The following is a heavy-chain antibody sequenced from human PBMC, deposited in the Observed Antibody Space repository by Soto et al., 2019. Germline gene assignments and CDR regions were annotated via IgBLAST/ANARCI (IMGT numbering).Heavy chain of an antibody. CDR1: GFTFSSYA. Sequence: GGSLRLSCAASGFTFSSYAMNWVRQAPGKGLEWVSVISGSGGSTYYADAVKGRFTISRDNSKNTLYLQMNSLRAEDTAVYYCAKAPNQAMIVVVITFDYWGQGTLVTVSS. CDR3: AKAPNQAMIVVVITFDY. CDR2: ISGSGGST. J-gene: IGHJ4*02. V-gene: IGHV3-23*01. D-gene: IGHD3-22*01.